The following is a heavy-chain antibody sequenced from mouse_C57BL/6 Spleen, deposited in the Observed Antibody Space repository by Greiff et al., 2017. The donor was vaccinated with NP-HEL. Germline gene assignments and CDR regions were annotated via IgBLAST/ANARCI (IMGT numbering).Heavy chain of an antibody. CDR2: ISSGSSTI. CDR1: GFTFSDYG. Sequence: EVQEVESGGGLVKPGGSLKLSCAASGFTFSDYGMHWVRQAPEKGLEWVAYISSGSSTIYYADTVKGRFTISRDNAKNTLFLQMTSLRSEDTAMYYCARNSPLYYYAMDYWGQGTSVTVSS. D-gene: IGHD1-1*01. J-gene: IGHJ4*01. V-gene: IGHV5-17*01. CDR3: ARNSPLYYYAMDY.